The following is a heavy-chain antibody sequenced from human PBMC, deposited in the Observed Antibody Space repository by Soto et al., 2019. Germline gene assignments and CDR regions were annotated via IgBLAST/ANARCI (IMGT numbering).Heavy chain of an antibody. D-gene: IGHD2-15*01. Sequence: ASVKVSCKASGYTFTGYYMHWVRQAPGQGLEWMGWINPNSGGTNYAQKFQGWVTMTRDTSISTAYMELSRLRSDDTAVYYCARGGVVEYYYYMDVWGKGTTVTVSS. J-gene: IGHJ6*03. CDR3: ARGGVVEYYYYMDV. CDR2: INPNSGGT. CDR1: GYTFTGYY. V-gene: IGHV1-2*04.